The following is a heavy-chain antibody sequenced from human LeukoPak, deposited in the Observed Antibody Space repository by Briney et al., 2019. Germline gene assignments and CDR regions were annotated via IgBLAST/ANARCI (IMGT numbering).Heavy chain of an antibody. CDR1: GFTVSSNY. J-gene: IGHJ4*02. CDR3: ARSITMIVVVNDY. CDR2: IYSGGST. D-gene: IGHD3-22*01. Sequence: PGGSRRLSCAASGFTVSSNYMSWVRQAPGKGLEWVSVIYSGGSTYYADSVKGRFTISRDNSKNTLYLQMNSLRAEDTAVYYCARSITMIVVVNDYWGQGTLVTVSS. V-gene: IGHV3-53*01.